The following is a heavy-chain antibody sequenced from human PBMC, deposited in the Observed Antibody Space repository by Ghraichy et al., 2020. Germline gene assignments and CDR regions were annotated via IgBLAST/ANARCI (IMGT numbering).Heavy chain of an antibody. CDR1: GGSISTYY. J-gene: IGHJ4*02. D-gene: IGHD4-23*01. V-gene: IGHV4-59*08. CDR3: ARTRVDYGGYIFDY. Sequence: SQTLSLTCSVSGGSISTYYWSWIRQPPGKGLEWIGYIYDSGSTNYSPSLQSRVTISVDTSMNQFSLKLSSVTAADTAVYYCARTRVDYGGYIFDYWGQGTLVTVSS. CDR2: IYDSGST.